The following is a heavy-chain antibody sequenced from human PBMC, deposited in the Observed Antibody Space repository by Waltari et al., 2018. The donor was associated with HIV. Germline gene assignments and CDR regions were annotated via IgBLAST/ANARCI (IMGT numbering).Heavy chain of an antibody. Sequence: VQLMESGGGVVQPGKSLRLSCATSGFTFGSYGIHWVRRAPGKGLEWGAFINYDGSNKFYAESVKGRFLISRDNSKNTLFLQMNSLRDEDTGLYYCARDKAPYSSSSAVDYWGQGTLVTVS. D-gene: IGHD6-6*01. CDR2: INYDGSNK. J-gene: IGHJ4*02. V-gene: IGHV3-33*01. CDR3: ARDKAPYSSSSAVDY. CDR1: GFTFGSYG.